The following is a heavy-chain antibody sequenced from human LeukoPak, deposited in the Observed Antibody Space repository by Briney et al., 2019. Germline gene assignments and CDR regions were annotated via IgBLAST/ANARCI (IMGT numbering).Heavy chain of an antibody. V-gene: IGHV3-23*01. J-gene: IGHJ4*02. CDR1: GFTFSSYA. CDR2: ISGSGGST. CDR3: AKNHKAVTNSGVPSQGY. Sequence: GGSLRLSCAASGFTFSSYAMSWVRQAPGKGLEWVSAISGSGGSTYYAESVKGRFTISRDDSRNTLYLQMSGLKTGDTAVYYCAKNHKAVTNSGVPSQGYWGQGTLVTVSS. D-gene: IGHD3-3*01.